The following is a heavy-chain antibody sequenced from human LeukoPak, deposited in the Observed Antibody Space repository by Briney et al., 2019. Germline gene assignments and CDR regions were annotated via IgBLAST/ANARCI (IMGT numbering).Heavy chain of an antibody. V-gene: IGHV4-39*01. Sequence: SEILSLTCTVSGGSISSSSYYWGWIRQPPGKGLEWIGSIYYSGSTHYNPSLKSRVTISVDTSKNQFSLKLSSVTAADTAVYYCARTRSGPDYWGQGTLVTVSS. CDR1: GGSISSSSYY. D-gene: IGHD6-19*01. J-gene: IGHJ4*02. CDR2: IYYSGST. CDR3: ARTRSGPDY.